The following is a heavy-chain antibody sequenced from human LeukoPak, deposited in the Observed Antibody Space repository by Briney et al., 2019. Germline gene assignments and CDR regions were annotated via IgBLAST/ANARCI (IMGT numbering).Heavy chain of an antibody. CDR1: GFTFSSYA. CDR2: ISYDGSNK. CDR3: ARVQGFWSGYSGY. D-gene: IGHD3-3*01. J-gene: IGHJ4*02. Sequence: PGGSLRLSCAASGFTFSSYAMHWVRQAPGKGLEWVAVISYDGSNKYYADSVEGRFTISRDNSKNTLYLQMNSLRAEDTAVYYCARVQGFWSGYSGYWGQGTLVTVSS. V-gene: IGHV3-30-3*01.